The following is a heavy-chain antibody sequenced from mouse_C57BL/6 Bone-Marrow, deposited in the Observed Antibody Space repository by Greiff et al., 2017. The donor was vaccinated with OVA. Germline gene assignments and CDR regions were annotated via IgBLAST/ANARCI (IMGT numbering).Heavy chain of an antibody. CDR2: IDPENGDT. V-gene: IGHV14-4*01. J-gene: IGHJ2*01. CDR1: GFNIKDDY. Sequence: VQLQQSGAELVRPGASVKLYCTASGFNIKDDYMHWVKERPEQGLEWIGWIDPENGDTEYASKFQGKATITADTSSKTVYLHLSSLTSEDTAVYYCTTYRYWGQGTTLTVSS. CDR3: TTYRY.